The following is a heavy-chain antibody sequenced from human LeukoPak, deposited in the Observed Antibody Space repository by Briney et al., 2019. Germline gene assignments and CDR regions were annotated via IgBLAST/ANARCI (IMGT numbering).Heavy chain of an antibody. CDR3: ARGLYGSGSYRTSSFDY. CDR2: INHSGST. CDR1: GGSFSGYY. J-gene: IGHJ4*02. V-gene: IGHV4-34*01. D-gene: IGHD3-10*01. Sequence: TSKTLSLTCAVYGGSFSGYYWSWIRQPPGKGLEWIGEINHSGSTNYNPSLKSRVTISVDTSKNQFSLKLSSVTAADTAVYYCARGLYGSGSYRTSSFDYWGQGTLVTVSS.